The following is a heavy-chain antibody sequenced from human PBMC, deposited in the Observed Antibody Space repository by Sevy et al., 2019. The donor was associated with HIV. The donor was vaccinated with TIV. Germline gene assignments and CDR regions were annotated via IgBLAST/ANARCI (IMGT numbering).Heavy chain of an antibody. Sequence: SETLSLTCTVSGGSISSYYCSWIRQPPGKGLEWIGYINYSGSTNYNPSLKSRVTISIHTSKNQFSLKLTSVTAADTADYYCARDPITVAPYFDYWSQGTLVTVSS. CDR1: GGSISSYY. CDR2: INYSGST. CDR3: ARDPITVAPYFDY. J-gene: IGHJ4*02. D-gene: IGHD6-19*01. V-gene: IGHV4-59*01.